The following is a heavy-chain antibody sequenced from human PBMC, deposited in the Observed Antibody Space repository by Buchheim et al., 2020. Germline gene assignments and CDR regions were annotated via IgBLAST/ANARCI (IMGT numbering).Heavy chain of an antibody. Sequence: QVQLVESGGGVVQPGRSLRLSCAASGFTSSSYGMHWVRQAPGKGLEWVAVIWYDGSNKYYADSVKGRFTISRDNSKNTLYLQMNSLRAEDTAVYYCARDLGPGYCSGGSCYPDYWGQGTL. CDR2: IWYDGSNK. CDR3: ARDLGPGYCSGGSCYPDY. V-gene: IGHV3-33*01. CDR1: GFTSSSYG. J-gene: IGHJ4*02. D-gene: IGHD2-15*01.